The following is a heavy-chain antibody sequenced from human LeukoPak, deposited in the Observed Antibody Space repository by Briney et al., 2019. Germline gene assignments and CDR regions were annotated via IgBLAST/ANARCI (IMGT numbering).Heavy chain of an antibody. CDR1: SGSITNYY. Sequence: PSETLSLTCTVSSGSITNYYWSWIRQPPGKGLEWIGYIYYSGSTNYNPSLKSRVTISVDTSKNQFSLKLSSVTAADTAVYYCARGGSGWYNYFDYWGQGTLVTVSS. CDR2: IYYSGST. D-gene: IGHD6-19*01. V-gene: IGHV4-59*01. J-gene: IGHJ4*02. CDR3: ARGGSGWYNYFDY.